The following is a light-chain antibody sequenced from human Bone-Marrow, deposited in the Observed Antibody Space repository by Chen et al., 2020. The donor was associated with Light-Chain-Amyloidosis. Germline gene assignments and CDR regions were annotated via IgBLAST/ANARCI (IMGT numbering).Light chain of an antibody. CDR3: CSYAGSSTV. Sequence: QSALTQPASVSGSPGQSITISCTGTSSDDGSYNLVSWYQRHPGKAPNLMIYEVSKRPSGVSNRFSGSKSGNTASLTISGLQAEDEADYYCCSYAGSSTVFGGGTKLTVL. V-gene: IGLV2-23*02. J-gene: IGLJ2*01. CDR2: EVS. CDR1: SSDDGSYNL.